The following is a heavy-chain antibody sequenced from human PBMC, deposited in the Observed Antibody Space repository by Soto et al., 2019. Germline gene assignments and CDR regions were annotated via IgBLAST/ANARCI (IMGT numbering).Heavy chain of an antibody. J-gene: IGHJ6*02. V-gene: IGHV3-53*01. CDR2: IYSGGVT. CDR3: ARDPSTTGFYGLDV. D-gene: IGHD1-1*01. Sequence: PGGSLRLSCAASGFTVNSYQMKWVRQAPGKGLEWVSVIYSGGVTYHTGSVMGRFTVTRDSYKNTVYLQMNSLRVDDTAIYYCARDPSTTGFYGLDVWGQGTTVTVSS. CDR1: GFTVNSYQ.